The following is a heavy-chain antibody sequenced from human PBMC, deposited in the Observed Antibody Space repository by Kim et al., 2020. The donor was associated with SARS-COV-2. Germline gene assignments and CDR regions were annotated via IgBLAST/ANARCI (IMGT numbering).Heavy chain of an antibody. CDR1: GFTFDDYA. V-gene: IGHV3-9*01. Sequence: GGSLRLSCAASGFTFDDYAMHWVRQAPGKGLEWVSGISRNGSSIGYADSVKGRFTISRDNAKNSLYLQMNSLRAEDTALYYCAKIRWAFTDYGMDVWGQG. D-gene: IGHD2-8*02. CDR2: ISRNGSSI. J-gene: IGHJ6*02. CDR3: AKIRWAFTDYGMDV.